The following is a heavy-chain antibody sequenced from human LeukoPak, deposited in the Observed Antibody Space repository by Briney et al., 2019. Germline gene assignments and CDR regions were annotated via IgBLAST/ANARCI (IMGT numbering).Heavy chain of an antibody. D-gene: IGHD5-18*01. J-gene: IGHJ4*02. CDR1: GFTFSSYS. CDR2: ISSSSSYI. V-gene: IGHV3-21*01. CDR3: ARDLGYSYGPTDFDY. Sequence: PGGSLRLSCAASGFTFSSYSMNWVRKAPGKGMEWVSSISSSSSYIYYADSVKGRFTISRDNAKNSLYLQMNSLRAEDTAVYYCARDLGYSYGPTDFDYWGQGTLVTVSS.